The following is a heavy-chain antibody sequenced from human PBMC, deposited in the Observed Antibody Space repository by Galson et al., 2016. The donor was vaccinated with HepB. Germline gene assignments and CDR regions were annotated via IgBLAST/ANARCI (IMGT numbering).Heavy chain of an antibody. CDR3: ASGIAARVCFFDY. Sequence: TLSLTCAVSGGSISSGGYSWSWIRQPPGKGLEWIGYIYHSGSTYYNPSLKSRVTISVDRSKNQFSLKLSSVTAADTAMYYCASGIAARVCFFDYWGQGTLVTVSS. V-gene: IGHV4-30-2*01. D-gene: IGHD6-6*01. J-gene: IGHJ4*02. CDR1: GGSISSGGYS. CDR2: IYHSGST.